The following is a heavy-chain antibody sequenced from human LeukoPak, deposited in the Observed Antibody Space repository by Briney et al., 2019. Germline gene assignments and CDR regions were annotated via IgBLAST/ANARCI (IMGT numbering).Heavy chain of an antibody. CDR3: AKDRGSYRNGEGYFDY. Sequence: GGSLRLSCAASGFTFSRYSMNWVRQAPGKGLEWVSYISSSSRTKYYADSVKGRFTISRDNSKNTLYLQMNSLRAEDTAVYYCAKDRGSYRNGEGYFDYWGQGTLVTVSS. CDR1: GFTFSRYS. V-gene: IGHV3-48*01. CDR2: ISSSSRTK. D-gene: IGHD1-26*01. J-gene: IGHJ4*02.